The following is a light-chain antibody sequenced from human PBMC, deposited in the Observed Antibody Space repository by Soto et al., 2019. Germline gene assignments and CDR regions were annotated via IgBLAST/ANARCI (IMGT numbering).Light chain of an antibody. V-gene: IGKV1-39*01. J-gene: IGKJ3*01. Sequence: DIQMTQSPSSLSASVGDRVTISCRASQTIIRYLNWYQQKPGKAPKLLIYAASSLESGVPSRFSGGGSGTDFTLTISSLQPDDFATYYCQQSYNTLTFGPGTTVDVK. CDR2: AAS. CDR1: QTIIRY. CDR3: QQSYNTLT.